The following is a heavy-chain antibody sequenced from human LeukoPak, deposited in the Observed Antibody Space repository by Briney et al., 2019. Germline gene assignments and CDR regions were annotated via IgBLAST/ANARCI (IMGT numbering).Heavy chain of an antibody. CDR3: ARLWDYYYYMDV. Sequence: QSAGSLRLSCAASGLTFSSYWMSWIRQAPGKGLEWVANIKQGGSEEYYVDSVKGRFNISRDNAKNSLYLQMNSLRAEDTAVYYCARLWDYYYYMDVWGQGTLVTVSS. CDR2: IKQGGSEE. J-gene: IGHJ6*03. V-gene: IGHV3-7*01. D-gene: IGHD2-21*01. CDR1: GLTFSSYW.